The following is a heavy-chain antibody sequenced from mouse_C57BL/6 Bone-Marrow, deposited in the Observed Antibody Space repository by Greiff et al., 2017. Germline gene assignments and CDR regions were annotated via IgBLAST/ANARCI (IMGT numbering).Heavy chain of an antibody. Sequence: EVKRVESGGGLVKPGGSLKLSCAASGFTFSDYGMHWVRQAPEKGLEWVAYISSGSSTIYYAAPVKGRFPISRDNAKNTLFLQMTSLRSEDTAMYYCAKDYDYTWYFDVWGTGTTVTVSS. CDR1: GFTFSDYG. D-gene: IGHD2-4*01. CDR3: AKDYDYTWYFDV. V-gene: IGHV5-17*01. CDR2: ISSGSSTI. J-gene: IGHJ1*03.